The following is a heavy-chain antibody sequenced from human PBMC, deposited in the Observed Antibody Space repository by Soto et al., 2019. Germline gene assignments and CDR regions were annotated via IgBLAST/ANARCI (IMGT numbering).Heavy chain of an antibody. CDR3: ARLSLTNYGARWFDP. V-gene: IGHV4-31*03. CDR2: IYYNGNT. D-gene: IGHD4-17*01. CDR1: GASISSGGYY. J-gene: IGHJ5*02. Sequence: QVQLQESGPGLVMPSQTLSLTCTVSGASISSGGYYWSWIRQHPGKGLEWIGYIYYNGNTYYNPSLKSRVTIALDTSDNQFSLRLSSVTAADTAVYFCARLSLTNYGARWFDPWGQGTLVNVSS.